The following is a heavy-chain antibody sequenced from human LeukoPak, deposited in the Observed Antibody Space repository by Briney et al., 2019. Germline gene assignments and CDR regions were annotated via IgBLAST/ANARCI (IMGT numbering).Heavy chain of an antibody. CDR2: ISSVTGST. CDR1: GFTFSDYS. CDR3: AREDPSGWFDP. J-gene: IGHJ5*02. V-gene: IGHV3-21*01. Sequence: GGSLRLSCAASGFTFSDYSMSWVRQAPGKGLAWVSSISSVTGSTYYADSVKGRFTISRDNAKNSLYLQMNSLRAEDTAVYYCAREDPSGWFDPWGQGTLVTVSS.